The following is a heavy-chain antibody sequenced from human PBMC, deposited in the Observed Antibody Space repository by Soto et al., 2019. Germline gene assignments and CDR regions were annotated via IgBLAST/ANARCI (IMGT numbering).Heavy chain of an antibody. CDR1: GFTFTSSA. D-gene: IGHD3-10*01. V-gene: IGHV1-58*01. CDR2: IVVGSGNT. Sequence: QIQLVQSGPEVKKPGTSMKVSCKASGFTFTSSAVQWVRQARGQRLAWIGWIVVGSGNTNHAQKFQERVTITRDMSTSTAYMELSRLRSEDTAVYYCAALGGSYYGYRNDAFDIWGQGTMVTVSS. J-gene: IGHJ3*02. CDR3: AALGGSYYGYRNDAFDI.